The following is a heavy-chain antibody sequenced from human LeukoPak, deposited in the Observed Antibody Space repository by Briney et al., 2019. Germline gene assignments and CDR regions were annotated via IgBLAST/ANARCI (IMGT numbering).Heavy chain of an antibody. D-gene: IGHD3-3*01. Sequence: SQTLSLTCTVSGGSISSGDYYWSWIRQPPGKGLEWIGSIYHSGSTYYNPSLKSRVTISVDTSKNQFSLKLSSVTAADTAVYYCARIDFWSGYFDYWGQGTLVTVSS. V-gene: IGHV4-30-2*03. CDR2: IYHSGST. CDR3: ARIDFWSGYFDY. CDR1: GGSISSGDYY. J-gene: IGHJ4*02.